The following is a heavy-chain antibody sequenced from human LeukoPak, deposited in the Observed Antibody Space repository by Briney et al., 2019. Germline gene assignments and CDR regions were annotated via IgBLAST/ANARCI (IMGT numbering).Heavy chain of an antibody. CDR3: ARLSSMIGYYFDY. D-gene: IGHD3-22*01. J-gene: IGHJ4*02. CDR2: ISAYNDDT. Sequence: ASVKVSCKASGYTFTSYGISWVRQAPGQGLEWMGWISAYNDDTNSAQNLQGRVTMTTDTSTSTAYMELRSLRSDDTAVYYCARLSSMIGYYFDYWGQGTLVTVSS. CDR1: GYTFTSYG. V-gene: IGHV1-18*01.